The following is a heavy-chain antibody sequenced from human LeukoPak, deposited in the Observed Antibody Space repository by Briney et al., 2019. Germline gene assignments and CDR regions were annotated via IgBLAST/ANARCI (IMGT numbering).Heavy chain of an antibody. Sequence: GGSLRLSCAASGFAFSDFSMNWVRQAPGKGLEWVANTRGSGSGMGSGNYYAVSVKGRFTISRDDAKNSLYLQMNSPRAEDTAFYYCARDDNWGFDYWGQGALVTVSS. CDR2: TRGSGSGMGSGN. V-gene: IGHV3-21*05. CDR1: GFAFSDFS. D-gene: IGHD7-27*01. CDR3: ARDDNWGFDY. J-gene: IGHJ4*02.